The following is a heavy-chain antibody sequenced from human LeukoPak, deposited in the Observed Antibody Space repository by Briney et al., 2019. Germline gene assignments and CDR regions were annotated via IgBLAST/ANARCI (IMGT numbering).Heavy chain of an antibody. CDR3: ARERDGYNGIDY. V-gene: IGHV4-31*03. Sequence: PSETLSLTCTVSGVSINSGGYYWSWIRQHPGKGLEWIVYIYYSGSTYSNPSLKSRLTISVDTAKNKFSLKLISVTAADTTVDYCARERDGYNGIDYWGQGTLVTVSS. J-gene: IGHJ4*02. D-gene: IGHD5-24*01. CDR1: GVSINSGGYY. CDR2: IYYSGST.